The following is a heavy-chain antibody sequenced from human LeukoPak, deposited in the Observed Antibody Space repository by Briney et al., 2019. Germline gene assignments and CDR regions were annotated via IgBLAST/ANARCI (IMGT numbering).Heavy chain of an antibody. J-gene: IGHJ5*02. CDR2: IYTSGST. CDR1: GGSISSYY. Sequence: SETLSLTCTVSGGSISSYYWSWIRQPAGKGLEWIGRIYTSGSTNYNPFLKSRVTMSVDTSKNQFSLKLSSVTAADTAVYYCARHSLAVDWFDPWGQGTLVTVSS. CDR3: ARHSLAVDWFDP. V-gene: IGHV4-4*07.